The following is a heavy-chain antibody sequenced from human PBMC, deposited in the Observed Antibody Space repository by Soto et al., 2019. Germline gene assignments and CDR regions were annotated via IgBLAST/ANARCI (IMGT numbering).Heavy chain of an antibody. J-gene: IGHJ4*02. CDR3: AHRPPDSSSGTGYFDY. V-gene: IGHV2-5*02. CDR1: GFSLSTSGVG. D-gene: IGHD6-6*01. Sequence: QITLKESGPTLVKPTQTLTLTCTFSGFSLSTSGVGVGWIRQPPGKALEWLALIYWDDDKRYSPSLKSRLTITKDTSNNQAVLTMTNMDPVDTATYYGAHRPPDSSSGTGYFDYWGQGTLVTVSS. CDR2: IYWDDDK.